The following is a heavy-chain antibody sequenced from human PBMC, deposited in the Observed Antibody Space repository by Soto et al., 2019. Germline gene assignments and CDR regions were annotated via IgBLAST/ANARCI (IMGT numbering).Heavy chain of an antibody. V-gene: IGHV4-59*08. J-gene: IGHJ4*02. CDR3: AAYRRGEGGRGY. CDR2: DYSDSA. CDR1: GASVSSHH. D-gene: IGHD6-19*01. Sequence: QVQLQESGPGVVKPSETLSLTCTVSGASVSSHHWTWIRQPPGKGLEWIGDYSDSASHSPSLKSRVTISADTSKNQFSLNLSSVTAADTAVYYCAAYRRGEGGRGYWGQGTLVTVSS.